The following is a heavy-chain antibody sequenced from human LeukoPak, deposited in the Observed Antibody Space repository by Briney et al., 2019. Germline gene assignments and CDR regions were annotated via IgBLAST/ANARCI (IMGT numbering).Heavy chain of an antibody. D-gene: IGHD3-3*01. CDR3: ATPQPGRFFVDYFDY. J-gene: IGHJ4*02. V-gene: IGHV1-24*01. Sequence: SVKVSCNVSGYTLTELSIHWVRQAPGKGLEWMGGFDPEDGETIYAQKFQGRVAMTEDTSTDTAYMELNSLRSEDTAVFYCATPQPGRFFVDYFDYWGQGALVTVSS. CDR1: GYTLTELS. CDR2: FDPEDGET.